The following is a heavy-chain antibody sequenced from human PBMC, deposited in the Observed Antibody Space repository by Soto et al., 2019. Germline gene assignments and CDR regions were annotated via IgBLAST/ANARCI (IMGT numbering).Heavy chain of an antibody. D-gene: IGHD3-22*01. J-gene: IGHJ4*02. V-gene: IGHV3-7*03. CDR1: GFTFSSYW. Sequence: GGSLRLSCAASGFTFSSYWMSWVRQAPGKGLEWVANIKQDGSEKYYVDSVKGRFTISRDNAKNSLYLQMNSLRAEDTAVYYCAREKHYCDSSGYFNGYWGQGTLVTVSS. CDR3: AREKHYCDSSGYFNGY. CDR2: IKQDGSEK.